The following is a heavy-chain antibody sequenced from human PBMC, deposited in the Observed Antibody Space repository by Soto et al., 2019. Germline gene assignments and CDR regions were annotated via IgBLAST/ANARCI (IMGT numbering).Heavy chain of an antibody. J-gene: IGHJ6*02. CDR3: AAINPRAAAAGADYYYGMDV. V-gene: IGHV1-58*01. Sequence: VASVKVSCRASGFTFTSSAVQWVRQARGQRLEWIGWIVVGSGNTNYAQKFQERVTITRDMSTSTAYMELSSLRSEDTAVYYCAAINPRAAAAGADYYYGMDVWGQGTTVTGLL. D-gene: IGHD6-13*01. CDR1: GFTFTSSA. CDR2: IVVGSGNT.